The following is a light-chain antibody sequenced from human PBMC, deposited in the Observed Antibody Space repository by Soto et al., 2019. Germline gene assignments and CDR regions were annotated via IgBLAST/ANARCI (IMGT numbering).Light chain of an antibody. CDR1: QSIFSS. V-gene: IGKV1-39*01. J-gene: IGKJ5*01. CDR3: QQSYNSPPIT. CDR2: AAS. Sequence: IQMTQSASSLSASVGDTFTITCRAGQSIFSSLNWYQKRPGKAPTLLIYAASSLQTGVPSRFRGSGYGTDFALTITSLQTEDFATYYCQQSYNSPPITFGQGTRLEIK.